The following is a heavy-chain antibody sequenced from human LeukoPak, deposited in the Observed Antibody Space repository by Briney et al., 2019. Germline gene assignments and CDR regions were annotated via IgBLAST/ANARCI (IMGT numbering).Heavy chain of an antibody. V-gene: IGHV1-46*01. J-gene: IGHJ6*04. D-gene: IGHD2-15*01. CDR2: INPSGGST. Sequence: ASVKVSCKASGYTFTSYYMHWVRQAPGQGLEWIGIINPSGGSTSYAQKFQGRVTMTRDTSTSTVYMELSSLRSEDTAEYYCAITLAAPNHDYYGMDVWGKGTTVTVSS. CDR1: GYTFTSYY. CDR3: AITLAAPNHDYYGMDV.